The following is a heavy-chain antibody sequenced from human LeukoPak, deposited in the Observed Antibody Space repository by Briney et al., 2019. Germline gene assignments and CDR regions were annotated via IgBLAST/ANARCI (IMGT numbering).Heavy chain of an antibody. CDR2: INPNSGGT. J-gene: IGHJ4*02. V-gene: IGHV1-2*02. D-gene: IGHD1-26*01. CDR1: GYTFTGYY. CDR3: ARVHWSDSGSYYRGLGVNDY. Sequence: ASVKVSCKASGYTFTGYYMHWVRQAPGQGLEWMGWINPNSGGTNYAQKFQGRVTMTRDTPISTAYMELSRLRSDDTAVYYCARVHWSDSGSYYRGLGVNDYWGQGTLVTVSS.